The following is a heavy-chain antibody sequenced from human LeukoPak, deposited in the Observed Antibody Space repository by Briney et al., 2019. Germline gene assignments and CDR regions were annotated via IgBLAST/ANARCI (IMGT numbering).Heavy chain of an antibody. D-gene: IGHD4-17*01. CDR3: ARDYGDYPLDY. V-gene: IGHV1-2*06. CDR1: GYTFTCYY. J-gene: IGHJ4*02. CDR2: INPNSGGT. Sequence: GASVEVSCKASGYTFTCYYMHWVRQAPGQGLEWMGRINPNSGGTNYAQKFQGRVTMTRDTSISTAYMELSRLRSDDTAVYYCARDYGDYPLDYWGQGTLVTVSS.